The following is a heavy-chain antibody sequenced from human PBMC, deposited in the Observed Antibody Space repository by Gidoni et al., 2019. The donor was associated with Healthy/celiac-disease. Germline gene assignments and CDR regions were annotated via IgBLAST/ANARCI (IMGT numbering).Heavy chain of an antibody. J-gene: IGHJ4*02. V-gene: IGHV4-31*03. CDR3: ARDGGGYYFDY. Sequence: QVQLQESGPGLVQPSQTLSLTCTVSAGSISSGGYYWSWIRQHPGKGLEWIGYIYYSVSTYYNPSLKSRVTIAVDTSKNQFSLKLSSVTAADTAVYYCARDGGGYYFDYWGQGTLVTVSS. D-gene: IGHD2-15*01. CDR2: IYYSVST. CDR1: AGSISSGGYY.